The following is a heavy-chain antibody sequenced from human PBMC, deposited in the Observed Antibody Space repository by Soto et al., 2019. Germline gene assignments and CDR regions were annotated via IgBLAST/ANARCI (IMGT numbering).Heavy chain of an antibody. V-gene: IGHV4-34*01. CDR2: INHSGST. Sequence: QVQLQQWGAGLLKPSETLSLTCAVYGGSFSGYYWSWIRQPPGKGLEWIGEINHSGSTNYNPSLKRRVTISVDTSKNQFSLKLSSVTAADTAVYYCARGLWFDPWGQGTLVTVSS. CDR1: GGSFSGYY. CDR3: ARGLWFDP. J-gene: IGHJ5*02.